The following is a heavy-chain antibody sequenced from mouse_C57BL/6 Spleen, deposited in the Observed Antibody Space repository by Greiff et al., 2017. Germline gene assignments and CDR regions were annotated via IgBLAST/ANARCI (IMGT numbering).Heavy chain of an antibody. CDR1: GFTFSDYG. Sequence: EVQGVESGGGLVKPGGSLKLSCAASGFTFSDYGMHWVRQAPEKGLEWVAYISSGSSTIYYADTVKGRFTISRDNAKNTLFLQMTSLRSEDTAMYYCARPPITTVVATDAMDYWGQGTSVTVSS. V-gene: IGHV5-17*01. CDR2: ISSGSSTI. CDR3: ARPPITTVVATDAMDY. D-gene: IGHD1-1*01. J-gene: IGHJ4*01.